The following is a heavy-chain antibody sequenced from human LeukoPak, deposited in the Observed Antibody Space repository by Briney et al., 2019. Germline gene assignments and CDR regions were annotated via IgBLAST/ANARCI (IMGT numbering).Heavy chain of an antibody. Sequence: GGSLRLSCAASGFTFSSYWMSWVRQAPGKGLEWVANIKQDGSEKYYVDSVKGRFTISRDNAKNSLYLQMNSLRAEDTAVYYCVRGNYIGVVDLGPFDYWGQGTLVTVSS. CDR2: IKQDGSEK. D-gene: IGHD3-3*01. V-gene: IGHV3-7*01. J-gene: IGHJ4*02. CDR3: VRGNYIGVVDLGPFDY. CDR1: GFTFSSYW.